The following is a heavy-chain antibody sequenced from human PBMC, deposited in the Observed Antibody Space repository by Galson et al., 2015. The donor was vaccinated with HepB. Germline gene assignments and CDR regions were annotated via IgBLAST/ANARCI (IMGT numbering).Heavy chain of an antibody. CDR1: RYTLTSYA. J-gene: IGHJ4*02. Sequence: SVKVSCKASRYTLTSYAMHWVRQAPGQRLEWMGWINAGNGNTKYSQKFQGRVTITRDTSASTAYMELSSLRSEDTAVYYCARSQTSTRYYDILTGYYPLDYWGQGTLVTVSS. V-gene: IGHV1-3*01. CDR2: INAGNGNT. CDR3: ARSQTSTRYYDILTGYYPLDY. D-gene: IGHD3-9*01.